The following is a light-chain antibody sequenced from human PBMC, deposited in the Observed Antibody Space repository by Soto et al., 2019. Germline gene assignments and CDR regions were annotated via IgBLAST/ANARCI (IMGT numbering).Light chain of an antibody. CDR2: DAS. CDR3: QQYDRSPRT. V-gene: IGKV3-15*01. J-gene: IGKJ1*01. CDR1: ESVSRN. Sequence: EVVMTQSPATLSVSPGERATLSCRASESVSRNLAWYQQKPGQAPRLLIYDASTRATGIPDRFSGGGSGTDFTLTISRLEPEDFAVYYCQQYDRSPRTFGQGTKVDIK.